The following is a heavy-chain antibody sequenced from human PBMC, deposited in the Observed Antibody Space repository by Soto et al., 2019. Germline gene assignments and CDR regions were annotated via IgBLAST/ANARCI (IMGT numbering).Heavy chain of an antibody. V-gene: IGHV4-59*08. J-gene: IGHJ5*02. Sequence: SETLSLTCTVSGASISSHSWIWIRQPPGKGLEWIGFIYDSGSTNYNPSLKSRVTISLDTSKNHFSLKLNSVTAADTAVYYCARQGNYGDPGRDWFDPWGQGTLVTVSS. D-gene: IGHD4-17*01. CDR1: GASISSHS. CDR2: IYDSGST. CDR3: ARQGNYGDPGRDWFDP.